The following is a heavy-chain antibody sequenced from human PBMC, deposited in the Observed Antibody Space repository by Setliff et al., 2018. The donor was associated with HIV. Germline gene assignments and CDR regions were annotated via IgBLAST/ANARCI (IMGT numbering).Heavy chain of an antibody. Sequence: PGGSLRLSCAASGFPFSSYEMNWVRQAPGKGLEWVSYISSSGSTIYYADSVKGRFTISRDNTKNSLYLQMNSLRAEDTAMYYCARHRQGGYYYYMDVWGKGTAVTVSS. CDR2: ISSSGSTI. CDR1: GFPFSSYE. V-gene: IGHV3-48*03. CDR3: ARHRQGGYYYYMDV. J-gene: IGHJ6*03. D-gene: IGHD3-16*01.